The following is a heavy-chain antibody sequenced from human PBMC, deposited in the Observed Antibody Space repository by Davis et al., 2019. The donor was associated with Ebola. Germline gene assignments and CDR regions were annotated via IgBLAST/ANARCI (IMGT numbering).Heavy chain of an antibody. CDR1: GYSFTTYG. D-gene: IGHD2-15*01. CDR3: VRVVDTWRVVDDY. V-gene: IGHV1-18*01. CDR2: IAAYNGYT. J-gene: IGHJ4*02. Sequence: ASVKVSCKTSGYSFTTYGISWVRQAPGQGLEWMGWIAAYNGYTNYVQKFQGRVTMTIDTSTSTAYMELRSLRSDDTAVYYCVRVVDTWRVVDDYWGQGTLVTVSS.